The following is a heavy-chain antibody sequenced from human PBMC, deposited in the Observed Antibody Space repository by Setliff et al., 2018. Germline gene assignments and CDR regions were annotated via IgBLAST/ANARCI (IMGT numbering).Heavy chain of an antibody. CDR3: ARDLNRWFGEFAFDS. D-gene: IGHD3-10*01. CDR1: GYNFAESI. V-gene: IGHV1-18*01. CDR2: ISAYNGHT. Sequence: ASVKVSCKASGYNFAESIVSWVRQAPGQGLEWMGWISAYNGHTYSAQKFQARVTLTTDTSTNMAYMELRGLRSDDTAVYYCARDLNRWFGEFAFDSWGQGTMVTVSS. J-gene: IGHJ3*02.